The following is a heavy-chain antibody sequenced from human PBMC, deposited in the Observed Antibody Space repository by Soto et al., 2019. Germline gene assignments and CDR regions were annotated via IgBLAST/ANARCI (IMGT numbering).Heavy chain of an antibody. Sequence: QVQLVQSGGGAVLPGNSLRLSCEASGFSFSWAGMHWLRQTPGKGLEWVAAVSGDARDKLYADSVKGRFTISRDNPKSRLFLQMHSLGAEDEAVYYCARGLNKAAGGAFDIWGQGALVTVSS. CDR1: GFSFSWAG. CDR2: VSGDARDK. D-gene: IGHD3-16*01. CDR3: ARGLNKAAGGAFDI. J-gene: IGHJ3*02. V-gene: IGHV3-30*19.